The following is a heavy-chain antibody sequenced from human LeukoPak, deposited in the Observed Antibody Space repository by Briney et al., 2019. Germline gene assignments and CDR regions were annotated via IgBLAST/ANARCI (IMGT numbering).Heavy chain of an antibody. J-gene: IGHJ4*02. CDR1: GYTFTTYY. D-gene: IGHD1-1*01. CDR2: INPNSGGT. Sequence: GASVKVSCKASGYTFTTYYMHWVRQAPGQGLEWMGWINPNSGGTNYAQKFQGRVTMTRNTSISTAYMELSNLRSEDTAVYYCARGLGNDGIFDYWGQGTLVTDSS. V-gene: IGHV1-2*02. CDR3: ARGLGNDGIFDY.